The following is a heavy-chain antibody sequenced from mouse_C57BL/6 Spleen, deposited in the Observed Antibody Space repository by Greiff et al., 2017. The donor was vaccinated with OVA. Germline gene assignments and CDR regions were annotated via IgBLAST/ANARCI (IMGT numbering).Heavy chain of an antibody. CDR1: GYTFTSYW. Sequence: QVQLQQPGAELVKPGASVKMSCKASGYTFTSYWITWVKQRPGQGLEWIGDIYPGSGSTNYNEKFKSKATLTVDTSSSTAYMQLSSLTSEDSAVSYCARCYYGSSYYAMDYWGQGTSVTVSS. CDR2: IYPGSGST. V-gene: IGHV1-55*01. D-gene: IGHD1-1*01. J-gene: IGHJ4*01. CDR3: ARCYYGSSYYAMDY.